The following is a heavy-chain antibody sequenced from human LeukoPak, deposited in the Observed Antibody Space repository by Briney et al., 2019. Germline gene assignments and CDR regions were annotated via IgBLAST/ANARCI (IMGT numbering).Heavy chain of an antibody. D-gene: IGHD1-26*01. V-gene: IGHV4-34*01. CDR3: ARGPPSGSRYYYYMDV. CDR2: INHSGGT. CDR1: GGSFSGYY. Sequence: SETLSLTCAVYGGSFSGYYWSWIRQPPGKGLEWIGEINHSGGTNYNPSLKSRVTISVDTSKNQFSLKLSSVTAADTAVYYCARGPPSGSRYYYYMDVWGKGTTVTVSS. J-gene: IGHJ6*03.